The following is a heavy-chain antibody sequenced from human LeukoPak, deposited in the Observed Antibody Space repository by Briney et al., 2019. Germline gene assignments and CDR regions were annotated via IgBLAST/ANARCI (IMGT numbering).Heavy chain of an antibody. J-gene: IGHJ4*02. CDR3: ARENYYESGNYYYYYFDF. CDR1: GYTFTNFG. CDR2: ISAYNGNT. Sequence: ASVKVSCKASGYTFTNFGISWVRQAPGQGLEWMGWISAYNGNTNYAQKLQGRVTMTTDTSTNTAYMELRNLRSDDTAVFYCARENYYESGNYYYYYFDFWGQGTLVTVSS. D-gene: IGHD3-22*01. V-gene: IGHV1-18*01.